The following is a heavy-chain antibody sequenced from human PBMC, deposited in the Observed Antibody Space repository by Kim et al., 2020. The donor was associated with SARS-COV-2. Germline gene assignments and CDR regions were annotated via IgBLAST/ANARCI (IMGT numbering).Heavy chain of an antibody. D-gene: IGHD2-2*01. J-gene: IGHJ4*02. CDR3: ARDFKGTSNWEFDY. V-gene: IGHV1-2*02. CDR2: IYSKTGET. Sequence: ASVKVSCKASGYTFTDYVLQWVRQAPGRGLEWLGWIYSKTGETKYTQRFQDRVTLTRDRSISTAYMELSGLGSDDTAVYYCARDFKGTSNWEFDYWGQGTLVTVSS. CDR1: GYTFTDYV.